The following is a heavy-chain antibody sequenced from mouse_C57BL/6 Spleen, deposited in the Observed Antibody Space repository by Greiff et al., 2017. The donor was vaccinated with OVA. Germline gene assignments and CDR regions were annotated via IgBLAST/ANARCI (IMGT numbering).Heavy chain of an antibody. D-gene: IGHD1-1*01. CDR2: ISDGGSYT. CDR3: AREGNGSSSWYFDV. V-gene: IGHV5-4*01. CDR1: GFTFSSYA. J-gene: IGHJ1*03. Sequence: EVQRVESGGGLVKPGGSLKLSCAASGFTFSSYAMSWVRQTPEKRLEWVATISDGGSYTYYPDNVKGRFTISRDNAKNNLYLQMSHLKSEDTAMYYCAREGNGSSSWYFDVWGTGTTVTVSS.